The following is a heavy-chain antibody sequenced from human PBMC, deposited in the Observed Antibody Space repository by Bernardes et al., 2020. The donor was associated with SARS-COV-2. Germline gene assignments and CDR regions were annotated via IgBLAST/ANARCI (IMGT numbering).Heavy chain of an antibody. V-gene: IGHV3-23*01. CDR2: ISGSVGTT. Sequence: ALRLSCAASGFTFSSYAMSWVRQAPGKGLEWVSSISGSVGTTFYADSVKGRFTISRDNSKNTLSLQMNSLRAEDTAVYYCAKFLAGSSPHRTGATTYFDYWGQGTLVTVSS. CDR3: AKFLAGSSPHRTGATTYFDY. CDR1: GFTFSSYA. J-gene: IGHJ4*02. D-gene: IGHD1-26*01.